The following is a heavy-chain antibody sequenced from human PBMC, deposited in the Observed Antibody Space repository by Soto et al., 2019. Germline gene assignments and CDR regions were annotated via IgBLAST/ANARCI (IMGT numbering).Heavy chain of an antibody. D-gene: IGHD3-3*02. Sequence: GGSLRLSWVTSGVTFSRNTLNWVRQAPGTGLEWVASITSSGSYVYYADSVKGRFSASRDNAKNSLSLQMDSLRPDDTAIYFCVKDEGIEAMDVWGQGTTVTVSS. J-gene: IGHJ6*02. CDR2: ITSSGSYV. CDR3: VKDEGIEAMDV. CDR1: GVTFSRNT. V-gene: IGHV3-21*01.